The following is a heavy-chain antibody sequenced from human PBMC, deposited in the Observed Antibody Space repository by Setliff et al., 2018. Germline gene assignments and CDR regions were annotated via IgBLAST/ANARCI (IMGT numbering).Heavy chain of an antibody. V-gene: IGHV4-4*02. CDR1: GASINSLSW. Sequence: PSETLSLTCTVSGASINSLSWWSWVRQPPGKGLEWIGEINHSGSTKGNPSLKSRVTLSVDTSKDQFSLKVISMTAADTAVYYCARGRNIAARLLDAWGQGTLVTVSS. CDR2: INHSGST. D-gene: IGHD6-6*01. J-gene: IGHJ4*02. CDR3: ARGRNIAARLLDA.